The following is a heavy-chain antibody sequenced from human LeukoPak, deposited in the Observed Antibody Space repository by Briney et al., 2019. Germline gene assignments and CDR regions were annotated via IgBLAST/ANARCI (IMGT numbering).Heavy chain of an antibody. D-gene: IGHD5-18*01. CDR1: GYSFTDYW. Sequence: GESLKISCQGSGYSFTDYWIGWVRQMPGKGLEWMGIIYPGDSDIRYSPSFQGQVTISADKSINTAYLQWSSLKASDTAMYYCARHFGSYGPLDYWGQGTLVTVSS. CDR3: ARHFGSYGPLDY. V-gene: IGHV5-51*01. J-gene: IGHJ4*02. CDR2: IYPGDSDI.